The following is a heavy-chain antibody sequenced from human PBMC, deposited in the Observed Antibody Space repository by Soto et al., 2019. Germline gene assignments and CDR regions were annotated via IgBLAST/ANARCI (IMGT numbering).Heavy chain of an antibody. V-gene: IGHV3-23*01. CDR1: GFFFSSYT. Sequence: EVQLLESGGGLVQPGGSLRLSCVGSGFFFSSYTMTWVRQAPGKGLEWVSSFSATSENTYYADSVRGRFTISRDNSKNQLFLQMNSLPAEDTAMYYCAKARDQQWVRLPFDYWGQGILVIVSS. D-gene: IGHD6-19*01. J-gene: IGHJ4*02. CDR2: FSATSENT. CDR3: AKARDQQWVRLPFDY.